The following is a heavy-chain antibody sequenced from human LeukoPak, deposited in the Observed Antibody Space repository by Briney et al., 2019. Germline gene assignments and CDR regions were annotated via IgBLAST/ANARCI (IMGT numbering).Heavy chain of an antibody. CDR1: GYTFSNYW. D-gene: IGHD3-10*01. V-gene: IGHV3-74*01. CDR3: TRAGQAYGLDH. J-gene: IGHJ4*02. CDR2: INGDGSRT. Sequence: GGSLRLSCAASGYTFSNYWMHWVRQAPGKGLVWVSRINGDGSRTIYADSVKGRFTISRDNAKNTPYLQMNSLRVDDTAVYYCTRAGQAYGLDHWGQGNLVTVSS.